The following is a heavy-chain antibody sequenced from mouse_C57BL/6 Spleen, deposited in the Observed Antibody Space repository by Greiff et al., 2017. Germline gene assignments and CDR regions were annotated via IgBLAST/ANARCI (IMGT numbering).Heavy chain of an antibody. CDR3: DREGAAWFAY. J-gene: IGHJ3*01. D-gene: IGHD3-3*01. Sequence: VQLQQSGPVLVKPGASVKMSCKASGYTFTDYYMNWVKQSHGKSLEWIGVINPYNGGTSYNQKFKGKATFTVDKSSSTASMELNSLTSEDAAVYYCDREGAAWFAYWGQGTLGTGSA. CDR1: GYTFTDYY. V-gene: IGHV1-19*01. CDR2: INPYNGGT.